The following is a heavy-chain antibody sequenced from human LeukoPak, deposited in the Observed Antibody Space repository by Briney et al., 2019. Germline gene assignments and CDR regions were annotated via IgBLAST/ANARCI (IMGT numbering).Heavy chain of an antibody. CDR1: GYTFTSYG. J-gene: IGHJ3*02. CDR3: ASQPQLGGGSYGEDDAFDI. V-gene: IGHV1-18*01. CDR2: ISAYNGNT. D-gene: IGHD1-26*01. Sequence: ASVKVSCKASGYTFTSYGISWVRQAPGQGLEWMGWISAYNGNTNYAQKLQGRVTMTTDTSTSTAYMELRSLGSDDTAVYYCASQPQLGGGSYGEDDAFDIWGQGTMVTVSS.